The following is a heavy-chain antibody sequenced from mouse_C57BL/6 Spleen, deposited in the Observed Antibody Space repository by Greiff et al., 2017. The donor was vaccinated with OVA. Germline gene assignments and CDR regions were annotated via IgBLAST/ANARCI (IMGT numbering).Heavy chain of an antibody. V-gene: IGHV1-81*01. CDR1: GYTFTSYG. J-gene: IGHJ2*01. Sequence: LVESGAELARPGASVKLSCKASGYTFTSYGISWVKQRTGQGLEWIGEIYPRSGNTYYNEKFKGKATLTADKSSSTAYMELRSLTSEDSAVYFCARSTTVVPYYFDYWGQGTTLTVSS. CDR3: ARSTTVVPYYFDY. D-gene: IGHD1-1*01. CDR2: IYPRSGNT.